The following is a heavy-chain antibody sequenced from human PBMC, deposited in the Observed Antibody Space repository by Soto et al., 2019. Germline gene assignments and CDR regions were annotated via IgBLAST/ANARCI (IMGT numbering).Heavy chain of an antibody. CDR1: GYTFTSYG. V-gene: IGHV1-18*01. CDR2: ISAYNGIT. D-gene: IGHD3-3*01. CDR3: ASGFLEWLSPTFDY. J-gene: IGHJ4*02. Sequence: QVQLVQSGAEVKKPGASVKVSCKASGYTFTSYGISWVRQAPGQGPEWMGWISAYNGITNYGKKLQGRVTMTTDTATSTAYMELRSLRSDDAAVYYCASGFLEWLSPTFDYWGQGTLVTVSS.